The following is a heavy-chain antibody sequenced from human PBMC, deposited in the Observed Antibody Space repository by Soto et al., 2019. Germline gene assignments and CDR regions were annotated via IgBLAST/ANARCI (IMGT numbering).Heavy chain of an antibody. V-gene: IGHV4-31*03. J-gene: IGHJ1*01. CDR3: AGHDCRPYTIQT. D-gene: IGHD2-2*02. Sequence: QVQLQESGPGLVQPSQTLSLSCTVSGGSITSGGYYWSWIRQHPGKGLEWIGYTYYRGTPYYNPRLQTRITIASDSTRNHHCMELHSAATEPTAVNASAGHDCRPYTIQTWGQGPLVIVPS. CDR2: TYYRGTP. CDR1: GGSITSGGYY.